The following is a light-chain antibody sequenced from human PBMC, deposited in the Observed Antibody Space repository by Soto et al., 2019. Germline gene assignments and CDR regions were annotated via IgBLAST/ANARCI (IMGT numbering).Light chain of an antibody. CDR3: MQALQTPWT. J-gene: IGKJ1*01. V-gene: IGKV2-28*01. CDR2: LGS. Sequence: DIVMTQSPLSLPVTPGEPASISCRSSESLLHSNGYNYLDWYLQKPGQSPQLLIFLGSNRASGVXDTXSGSGSGTDFTLKISRVEADDVGVYYCMQALQTPWTFGEGTKVDIK. CDR1: ESLLHSNGYNY.